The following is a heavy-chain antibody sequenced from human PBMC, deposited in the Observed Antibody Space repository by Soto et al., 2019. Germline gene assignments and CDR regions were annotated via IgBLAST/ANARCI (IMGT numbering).Heavy chain of an antibody. J-gene: IGHJ5*02. CDR1: GFRFRDYW. D-gene: IGHD3-16*02. V-gene: IGHV3-7*03. CDR3: AAYCYTMTCTHFHGYS. Sequence: GGSLRLSCAVSGFRFRDYWMSWVRQAPGKGLEWVANIKQDESDKYYADSVKGRFTTSRDNAKNALYLQMNSLRVEDTAVYYCAAYCYTMTCTHFHGYSWGQGTQVTVSS. CDR2: IKQDESDK.